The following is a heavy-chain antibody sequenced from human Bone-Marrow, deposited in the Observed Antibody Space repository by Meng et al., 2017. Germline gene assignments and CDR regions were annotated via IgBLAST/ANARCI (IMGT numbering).Heavy chain of an antibody. J-gene: IGHJ4*02. V-gene: IGHV4-59*01. Sequence: SETLSLTCTVSGGSISSYYWSWIRQPPGKGLEWIGYIYYSGSTNYNPSRKSRVTISVDTSKYQFSLKLSSVTAADTAVYYGARDGVGYCSSTSCYTSHWGQGTLVTVSS. CDR3: ARDGVGYCSSTSCYTSH. D-gene: IGHD2-2*02. CDR2: IYYSGST. CDR1: GGSISSYY.